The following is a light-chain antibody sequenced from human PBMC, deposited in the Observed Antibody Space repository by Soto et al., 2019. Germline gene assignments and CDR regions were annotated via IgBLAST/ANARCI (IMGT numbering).Light chain of an antibody. CDR2: GGS. CDR1: QSVSSNY. Sequence: EIVLTQSLGTLSLSPGERATRTCRASQSVSSNYLAWYQQKPGQAPRLLIYGGSSRATGIPDRFSGSGSGPDFTLTISSLEPEDFAVYYCQHYGGSPPNTFGQGTKLETK. CDR3: QHYGGSPPNT. J-gene: IGKJ2*01. V-gene: IGKV3-20*01.